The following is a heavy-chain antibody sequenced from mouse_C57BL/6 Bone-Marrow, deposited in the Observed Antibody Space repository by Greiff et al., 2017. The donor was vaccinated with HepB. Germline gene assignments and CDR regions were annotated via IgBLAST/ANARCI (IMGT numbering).Heavy chain of an antibody. CDR3: ARTTTYYYAMDY. J-gene: IGHJ4*01. D-gene: IGHD1-1*01. V-gene: IGHV3-6*01. CDR2: ISYDGSN. Sequence: ESGPGLVKPSQSLSLTCSVTGYSITSGYYWNWIRQFPGNKLEWMGYISYDGSNNYNPSLKNRISITRDTSKNQFFLKLNSVTTEDTATYYCARTTTYYYAMDYWGQGTSVTVSS. CDR1: GYSITSGYY.